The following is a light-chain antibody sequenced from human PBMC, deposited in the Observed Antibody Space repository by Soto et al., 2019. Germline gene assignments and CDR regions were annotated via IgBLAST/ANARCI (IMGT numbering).Light chain of an antibody. CDR1: RSNIGSED. J-gene: IGLJ2*01. CDR3: GAWDNSLTTGV. Sequence: QSVLTQPPSVSAAPGQKVTISCSGSRSNIGSEDVSWYQQLPGTVPKLVIYDNNKRPSGTPDRFSGSKSGASATLDITGLQTGDEADYYCGAWDNSLTTGVFGGGTKLTVL. V-gene: IGLV1-51*01. CDR2: DNN.